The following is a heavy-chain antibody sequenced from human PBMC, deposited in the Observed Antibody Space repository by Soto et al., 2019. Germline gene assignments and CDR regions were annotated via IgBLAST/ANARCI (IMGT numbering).Heavy chain of an antibody. CDR2: ISGSGDRT. Sequence: EVQLLESGGGLVQPGGSLRLSCAASGLTFSDYALTWVRQAPGKGLEWVSTISGSGDRTYYADSVKGRFTISRDKSKSTLFLEMNSLRVEDTAVYYCVTDWGIDSSGICDYWCQGTLVTVSS. J-gene: IGHJ4*02. CDR1: GLTFSDYA. V-gene: IGHV3-23*01. D-gene: IGHD3-22*01. CDR3: VTDWGIDSSGICDY.